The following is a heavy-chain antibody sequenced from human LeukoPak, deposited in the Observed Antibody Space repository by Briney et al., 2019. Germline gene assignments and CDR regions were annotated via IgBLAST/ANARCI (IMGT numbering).Heavy chain of an antibody. CDR1: GGSFSGYY. CDR2: INHSGST. D-gene: IGHD3-10*01. J-gene: IGHJ4*02. Sequence: PSETLSLTCAVYGGSFSGYYWSWNRQPPGKGLEWIGEINHSGSTNYNPSLKSRVTISVDTSKNQFSLKLSSVTAADTAVYYCARGFYYGSGSYYSPRAYYFDYWGQGTLVTVSS. V-gene: IGHV4-34*01. CDR3: ARGFYYGSGSYYSPRAYYFDY.